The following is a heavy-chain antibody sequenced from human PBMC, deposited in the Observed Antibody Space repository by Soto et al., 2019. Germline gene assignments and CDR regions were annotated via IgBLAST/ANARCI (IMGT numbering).Heavy chain of an antibody. D-gene: IGHD2-8*01. CDR3: ARSPRWSLQEMAFDI. J-gene: IGHJ3*02. V-gene: IGHV4-39*01. CDR1: GGSISSSSYY. CDR2: IYYSGST. Sequence: PXXTLSRSGALSGGSISSSSYYWGLIRQPPGKGLEWIGSIYYSGSTYYNPSLKSRVTISVDTSKNQFSLKLSSVTAEDTAVYYCARSPRWSLQEMAFDIWGQGTMVTVSS.